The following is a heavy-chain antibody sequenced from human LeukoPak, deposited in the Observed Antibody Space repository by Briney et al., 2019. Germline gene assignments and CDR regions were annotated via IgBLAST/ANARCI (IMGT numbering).Heavy chain of an antibody. CDR3: AGGRASAFDV. Sequence: SQTLSLSFAISGDSVSTNGVAWNGVRQSPSRGLEWLGRTYYTSKWNTDYVVSVKSRIVVNPDTDKNQFSLELNSMTSEDTAVYYCAGGRASAFDVWGQGTMVTVSS. V-gene: IGHV6-1*01. CDR2: TYYTSKWNT. J-gene: IGHJ3*01. D-gene: IGHD6-25*01. CDR1: GDSVSTNGVA.